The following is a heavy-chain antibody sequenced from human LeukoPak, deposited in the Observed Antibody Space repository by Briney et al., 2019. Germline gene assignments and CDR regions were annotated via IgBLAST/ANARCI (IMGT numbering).Heavy chain of an antibody. CDR2: IKGDGSST. CDR3: AREPAADMTMDFDY. CDR1: GFTFSNYW. V-gene: IGHV3-74*01. J-gene: IGHJ4*02. D-gene: IGHD2-2*01. Sequence: PGGSLRLSCAASGFTFSNYWMHWVRQAPGKGLVWVSRIKGDGSSTSYADSVKGRFTISRDNAKNSLYLQMNSLRAEDTAVYYCAREPAADMTMDFDYWGQGTLVTVSS.